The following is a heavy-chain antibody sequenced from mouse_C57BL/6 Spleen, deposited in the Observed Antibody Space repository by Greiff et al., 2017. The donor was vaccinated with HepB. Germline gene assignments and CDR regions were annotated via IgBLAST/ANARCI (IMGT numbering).Heavy chain of an antibody. CDR1: GYTFTSYW. CDR3: AREGNYGNYLYYFDY. Sequence: QVQLQQSGAELVKPGASVKLSCKASGYTFTSYWMHWVKQRPGQGLEWIGMIHPNSGSTNYNEKFKSKATLTVDKSSSTAYMQLSSLTSEDSAVYYCAREGNYGNYLYYFDYWGQGTTLTVSS. CDR2: IHPNSGST. V-gene: IGHV1-64*01. D-gene: IGHD2-1*01. J-gene: IGHJ2*01.